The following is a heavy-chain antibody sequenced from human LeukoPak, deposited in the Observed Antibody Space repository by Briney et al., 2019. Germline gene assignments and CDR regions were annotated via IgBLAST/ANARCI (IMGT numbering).Heavy chain of an antibody. Sequence: PGGSLRLSCAASGFTFSSYSMNWVRQAPRKGLEWVSYISSSSSTIYYADSVKGRFTISRDNAKNSLYLQMNSLRAEDTAVYYCARDELYYYDSSGYFSFDYWGQGTLVTVSS. CDR2: ISSSSSTI. D-gene: IGHD3-22*01. V-gene: IGHV3-48*01. CDR3: ARDELYYYDSSGYFSFDY. CDR1: GFTFSSYS. J-gene: IGHJ4*02.